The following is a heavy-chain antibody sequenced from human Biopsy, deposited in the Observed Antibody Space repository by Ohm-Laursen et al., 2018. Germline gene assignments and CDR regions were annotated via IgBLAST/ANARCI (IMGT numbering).Heavy chain of an antibody. CDR1: GDSVSSGSFY. J-gene: IGHJ4*02. Sequence: TLSLTCTVSGDSVSSGSFYWTWIRQPPGQGLEYIGYIYDRGSTANYNPSLESRVTMSVDMPKNQFSLKLSSVTAADTAIYYCARGMRSSGWPYFDSWGQGTLATVSS. D-gene: IGHD6-19*01. CDR3: ARGMRSSGWPYFDS. CDR2: IYDRGSTA. V-gene: IGHV4-61*01.